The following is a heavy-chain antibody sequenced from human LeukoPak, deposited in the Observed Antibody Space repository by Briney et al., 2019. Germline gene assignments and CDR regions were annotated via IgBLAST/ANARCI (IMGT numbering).Heavy chain of an antibody. Sequence: ASVTVSCTVSGYTLTELSMHWVRQAPGKGLEWMGGFDPEDGETIYARKFQGRVTMTEDTSTDTAYMELSSLRSEDTAVYYCATGHERGSFDYWGQGTLVTVSS. CDR3: ATGHERGSFDY. CDR1: GYTLTELS. J-gene: IGHJ4*02. D-gene: IGHD1-1*01. V-gene: IGHV1-24*01. CDR2: FDPEDGET.